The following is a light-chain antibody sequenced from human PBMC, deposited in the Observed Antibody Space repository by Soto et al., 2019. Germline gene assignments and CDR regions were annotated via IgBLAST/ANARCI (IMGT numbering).Light chain of an antibody. V-gene: IGKV2-28*01. CDR1: QSLLHRSGHNS. CDR2: LGS. J-gene: IGKJ2*01. Sequence: DIVMTQSPLSLPVTPGEPASISCRSSQSLLHRSGHNSLDWYLRRPGQSPQLLIFLGSNRASGVPDRFSASESGTDFTLKISSVEAEDVGVYYCMQALQSPFTFGQGTKLEIK. CDR3: MQALQSPFT.